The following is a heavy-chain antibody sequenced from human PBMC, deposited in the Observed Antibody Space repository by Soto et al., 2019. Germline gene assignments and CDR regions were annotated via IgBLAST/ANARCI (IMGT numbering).Heavy chain of an antibody. Sequence: QVQLVQSGAEVKKPGSSVKVSCKASGGTFSSYAISWVRQAPGQGLEWMGGIIPIFGTANYAQKCQGRVTIXXDXSXXTASMVLSSLSSEDTAVYYCARQLRYFDWFGGMDVWGQGTTVTVSS. D-gene: IGHD3-9*01. V-gene: IGHV1-69*12. CDR2: IIPIFGTA. CDR3: ARQLRYFDWFGGMDV. J-gene: IGHJ6*02. CDR1: GGTFSSYA.